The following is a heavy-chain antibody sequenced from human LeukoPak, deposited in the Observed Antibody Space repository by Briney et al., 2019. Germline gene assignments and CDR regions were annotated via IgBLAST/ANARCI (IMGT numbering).Heavy chain of an antibody. V-gene: IGHV4-59*13. CDR1: GFTFSDSY. CDR3: ARSASSTSRSAFDI. CDR2: CHYSGNT. Sequence: GSLRLSCAASGFTFSDSYMSWIRQPPGKGLEWIGYCHYSGNTNYNPSLKSRATISVDMSKNQFSLTLNSVTAADTAVYYCARSASSTSRSAFDIWGQGTRVTASS. J-gene: IGHJ3*02.